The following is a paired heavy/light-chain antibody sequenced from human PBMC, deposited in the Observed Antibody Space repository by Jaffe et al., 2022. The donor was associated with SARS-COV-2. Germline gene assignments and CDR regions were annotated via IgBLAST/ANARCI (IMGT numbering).Heavy chain of an antibody. CDR1: GFTFDDYA. Sequence: EVQLVESGGGVVQPGGSLRLSCAASGFTFDDYAMHWVRQAPGKGLEWVSLISGDGGSTYYADSVKGRFTISRDNSKNSLYLQMNSLRTEDTALYYCAKDSAYYDYVWGTHETDYYGMDVWGQGTTVTVSS. J-gene: IGHJ6*02. CDR2: ISGDGGST. D-gene: IGHD3-16*01. V-gene: IGHV3-43*02. CDR3: AKDSAYYDYVWGTHETDYYGMDV.
Light chain of an antibody. CDR3: QQYGSSPFG. Sequence: EIVLTQSPGTLSLSPGERATLSCRASQSVSSSYLAWYQQKPGQAPRLLIYGASSRATGIPDRFSGSGSGTDFTLTISRLEPEDFAVYYCQQYGSSPFGFGQGTRLEIK. J-gene: IGKJ5*01. CDR1: QSVSSSY. CDR2: GAS. V-gene: IGKV3-20*01.